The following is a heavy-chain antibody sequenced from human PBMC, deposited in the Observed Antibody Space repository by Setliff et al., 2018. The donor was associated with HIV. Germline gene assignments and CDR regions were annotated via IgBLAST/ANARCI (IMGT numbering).Heavy chain of an antibody. CDR1: GGSISISD. D-gene: IGHD2-2*01. Sequence: SETLSLTCTVSGGSISISDWSWIRQPPGKGLEWIGCIYTSGNTNYDPSLKSRVTMSVDTSKNQFSLKLSSVTAADTAVYYCARVPVCSSTSCLHVNAFDIWGQGTMVTVSS. CDR3: ARVPVCSSTSCLHVNAFDI. V-gene: IGHV4-4*09. J-gene: IGHJ3*02. CDR2: IYTSGNT.